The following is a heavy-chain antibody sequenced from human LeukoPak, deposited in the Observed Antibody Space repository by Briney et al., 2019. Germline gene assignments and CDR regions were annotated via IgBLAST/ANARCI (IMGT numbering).Heavy chain of an antibody. V-gene: IGHV3-23*01. CDR1: GFTFGSHA. J-gene: IGHJ4*02. CDR2: IFGSGGSP. D-gene: IGHD5-18*01. Sequence: GGSLRLSCEASGFTFGSHAMYWVRQAPGKGLGWVAGIFGSGGSPHYADSVKGRFTISRDNSRNTVYLQINSLRAEDTAVYYCGKTTVGYSSGQKPAWPVDYWGQGTLVTVSS. CDR3: GKTTVGYSSGQKPAWPVDY.